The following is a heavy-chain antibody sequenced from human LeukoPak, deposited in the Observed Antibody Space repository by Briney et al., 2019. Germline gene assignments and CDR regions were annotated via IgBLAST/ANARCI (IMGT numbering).Heavy chain of an antibody. V-gene: IGHV1-69*06. CDR3: ARTPYGDYQYNWFDP. CDR2: IIPIFGTA. D-gene: IGHD4-17*01. J-gene: IGHJ5*02. CDR1: GGTLSSYA. Sequence: SVKVSCKASGGTLSSYAISWVRQVPGQGLEWMGGIIPIFGTANYAQKFQGRVTITADKSTSTAYMELSSLRSEDTAVYYCARTPYGDYQYNWFDPWGQGTLVTVSS.